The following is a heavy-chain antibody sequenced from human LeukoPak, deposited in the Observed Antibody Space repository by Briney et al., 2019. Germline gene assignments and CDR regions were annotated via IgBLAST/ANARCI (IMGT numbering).Heavy chain of an antibody. D-gene: IGHD1-26*01. Sequence: GGSLRLSCAASGFTFDDYTMHWVRQAPGKGLEWVSLINWDGGSPYYADSVKGRFTISRDNSKNSLYLQMNNLRTEDTALYYCAKDGGGSYYYYMDVWGKGTTVTVSS. CDR2: INWDGGSP. J-gene: IGHJ6*03. CDR3: AKDGGGSYYYYMDV. CDR1: GFTFDDYT. V-gene: IGHV3-43*01.